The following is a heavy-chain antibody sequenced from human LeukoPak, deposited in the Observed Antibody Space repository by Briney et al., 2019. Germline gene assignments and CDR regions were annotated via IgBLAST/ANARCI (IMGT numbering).Heavy chain of an antibody. CDR3: ARGGTLHGFDI. V-gene: IGHV3-74*01. J-gene: IGHJ3*02. D-gene: IGHD3-16*01. Sequence: GGSLRLSCVASGFTFSSYWMHRVRHAPGTGLVWVSRVNSDGSGTIYLDSVKGRFTISRDNAKNTLYLQMNSLRADDTAVYYCARGGTLHGFDIWGQGTMVTVSS. CDR1: GFTFSSYW. CDR2: VNSDGSGT.